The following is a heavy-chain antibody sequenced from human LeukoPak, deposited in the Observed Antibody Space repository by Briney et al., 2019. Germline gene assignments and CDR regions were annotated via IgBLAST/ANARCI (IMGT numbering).Heavy chain of an antibody. V-gene: IGHV1-18*01. J-gene: IGHJ4*02. CDR2: ISVYNGNT. CDR3: ARERSSYYDRGYFDY. CDR1: GGTFSSYA. Sequence: GASVKVSCKASGGTFSSYAISWVRQAPGQGLEWMGWISVYNGNTKYVQKFQGRVTMTTDTSTSTAYMELRSLRSDDTAVYYCARERSSYYDRGYFDYWGQGTLVTVSS. D-gene: IGHD1-26*01.